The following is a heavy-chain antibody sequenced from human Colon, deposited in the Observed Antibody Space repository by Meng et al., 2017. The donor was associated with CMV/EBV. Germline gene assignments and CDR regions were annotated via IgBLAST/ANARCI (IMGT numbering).Heavy chain of an antibody. CDR2: IYFGGTT. V-gene: IGHV4-39*01. J-gene: IGHJ4*02. Sequence: ASISSGSHYWGWIRQPPGKGLEWIGSIYFGGTTSYNPSLTSRVTISVDASKSQFSLRLSSVTATDTAVYYCARHSGYYFNTLYYLDSWGQGTLVTVSS. CDR3: ARHSGYYFNTLYYLDS. D-gene: IGHD2-15*01. CDR1: ASISSGSHY.